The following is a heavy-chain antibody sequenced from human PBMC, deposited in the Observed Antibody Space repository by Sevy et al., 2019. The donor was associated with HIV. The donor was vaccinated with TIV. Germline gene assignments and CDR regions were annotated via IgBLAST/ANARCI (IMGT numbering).Heavy chain of an antibody. CDR1: GFSFSSYW. J-gene: IGHJ4*02. CDR3: VREGLGGYSYSLDC. D-gene: IGHD5-18*01. Sequence: GGSLRLSCAASGFSFSSYWMSWVRQAPGKGLEWVATMKEDGSEKYYVDSVEGRFTISRDNAKNSLYLQMNSLRAEDTDVYFCVREGLGGYSYSLDCWGQGALVTVSS. V-gene: IGHV3-7*01. CDR2: MKEDGSEK.